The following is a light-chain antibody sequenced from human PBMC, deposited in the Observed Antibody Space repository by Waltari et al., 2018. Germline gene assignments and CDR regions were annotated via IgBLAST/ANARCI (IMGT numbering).Light chain of an antibody. Sequence: EIVLTHSPGTLSLSPGETAPSSCRASQSVGTYLAWYQQKPGQAPRLLIYGASNRATGIPESFSGSGSGTDFSLTISRLEPEDFAVYYCQKYVNLPATFGQGTKVEIK. CDR1: QSVGTY. J-gene: IGKJ1*01. CDR3: QKYVNLPAT. V-gene: IGKV3-20*01. CDR2: GAS.